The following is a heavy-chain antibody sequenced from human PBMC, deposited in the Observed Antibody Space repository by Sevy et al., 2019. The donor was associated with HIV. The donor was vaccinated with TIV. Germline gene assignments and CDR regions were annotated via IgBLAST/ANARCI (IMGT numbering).Heavy chain of an antibody. CDR1: GFTFSSYS. CDR3: ARGDSSGYHAFDI. V-gene: IGHV3-21*01. D-gene: IGHD3-22*01. CDR2: ISSSSSYI. Sequence: GGSLRLSCAASGFTFSSYSMNWVRQAPGKGLEWVSSISSSSSYIYYADSVKGRFTISRDNAKNSLYLQMNSLRAEDTAVDYCARGDSSGYHAFDIWGQGTMVTVSS. J-gene: IGHJ3*02.